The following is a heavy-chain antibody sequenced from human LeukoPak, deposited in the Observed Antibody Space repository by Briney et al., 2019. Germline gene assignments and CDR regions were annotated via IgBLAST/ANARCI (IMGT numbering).Heavy chain of an antibody. CDR2: IYHSGST. J-gene: IGHJ4*02. V-gene: IGHV4-38-2*02. Sequence: PSETLSLTCTVSGYSISSGYYWGWIRQPPGKGLEWIGSIYHSGSTYYNPSLKSRVTISVDTSKNQFSLKLSSVTAADTAVYYCAREISSGLYLLDYWGQGTLVTVSS. CDR3: AREISSGLYLLDY. CDR1: GYSISSGYY. D-gene: IGHD6-19*01.